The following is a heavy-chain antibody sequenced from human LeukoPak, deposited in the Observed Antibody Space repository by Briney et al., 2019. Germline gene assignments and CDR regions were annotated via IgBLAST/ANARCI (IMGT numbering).Heavy chain of an antibody. D-gene: IGHD2-15*01. J-gene: IGHJ4*02. CDR2: INPSGTST. V-gene: IGHV1-46*01. CDR3: ARASRVHWSGGSCNGSDFEY. Sequence: ASVKVSCQASGYTFTSYYLHWVRQAPGQGLEWMGIINPSGTSTTYPQKFQGRVNITRDTSTSTVHMDASSLSSDDTAVVYCARASRVHWSGGSCNGSDFEYWGQGTLVTVSS. CDR1: GYTFTSYY.